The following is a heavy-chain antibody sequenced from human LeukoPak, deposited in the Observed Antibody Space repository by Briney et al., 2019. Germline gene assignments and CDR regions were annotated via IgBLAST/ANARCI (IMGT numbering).Heavy chain of an antibody. V-gene: IGHV3-23*01. D-gene: IGHD5-12*01. J-gene: IGHJ4*02. Sequence: AGGSLRLSCAVSGFTFSSYAMSWVRQAPGKGLEWVSAITDSGGSTYYADSVKGRFTISRDNAKNALFLRMTSLRVEDTATYYCASDIVATSGDFWGQGTLVSVSS. CDR2: ITDSGGST. CDR3: ASDIVATSGDF. CDR1: GFTFSSYA.